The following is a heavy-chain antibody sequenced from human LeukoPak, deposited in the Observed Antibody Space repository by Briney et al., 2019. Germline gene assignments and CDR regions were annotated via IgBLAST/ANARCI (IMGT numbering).Heavy chain of an antibody. CDR1: GFTFSDYY. J-gene: IGHJ6*02. V-gene: IGHV3-11*01. D-gene: IGHD3-3*01. CDR3: ARVSPAYDFWSGYYGSRHYYGMDV. Sequence: AGGSLRLSCAASGFTFSDYYMSWIRQAPGKGLEWVSYISSSGSTIYYADSVKGRFTISRDNAKNSLYLQMNSLRAEDTAVYYCARVSPAYDFWSGYYGSRHYYGMDVWGQGTTVTVSS. CDR2: ISSSGSTI.